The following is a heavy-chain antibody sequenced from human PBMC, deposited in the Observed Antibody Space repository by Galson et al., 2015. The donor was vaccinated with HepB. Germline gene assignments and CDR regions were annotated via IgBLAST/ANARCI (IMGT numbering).Heavy chain of an antibody. CDR1: GFTFDNYA. D-gene: IGHD3-3*01. Sequence: SLRLSCAASGFTFDNYAMHWVRQVPGKGLEWVSGISWNSGTIGYADSVRGRFTISRDNAKNSLYLQMTGLRAEDTALYYCAKDIRVFGILRSAFDIWGQGTMSPSLQ. CDR3: AKDIRVFGILRSAFDI. J-gene: IGHJ3*02. V-gene: IGHV3-9*01. CDR2: ISWNSGTI.